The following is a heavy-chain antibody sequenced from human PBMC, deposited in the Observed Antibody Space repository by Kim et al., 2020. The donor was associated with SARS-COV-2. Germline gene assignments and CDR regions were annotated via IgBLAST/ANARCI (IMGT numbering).Heavy chain of an antibody. Sequence: GGSLRLSCAASAFTFSTYGMHWVRQTPGKGLEWVAIISYDGSNIYYADSVKGRFTISRDNSKNTMYLQMNSLRADDTAVYYCARAHINTRLIDFWGQGTLVIVSS. D-gene: IGHD2-2*01. J-gene: IGHJ4*02. CDR2: ISYDGSNI. CDR3: ARAHINTRLIDF. V-gene: IGHV3-33*05. CDR1: AFTFSTYG.